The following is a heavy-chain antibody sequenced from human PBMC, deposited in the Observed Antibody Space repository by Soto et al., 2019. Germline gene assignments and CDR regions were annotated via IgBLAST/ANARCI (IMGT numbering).Heavy chain of an antibody. V-gene: IGHV1-46*01. CDR1: GYTFTSYY. CDR3: ATEGVGATSDPFDY. J-gene: IGHJ4*02. Sequence: GASVKASCKASGYTFTSYYMDWVRQAPRQGLEWMGIINPSGGSTSYAQKFQGRVTMTEDTSTDTAYMELSSLRSEDTAVYYCATEGVGATSDPFDYWGQGTLVTVSS. CDR2: INPSGGST. D-gene: IGHD1-26*01.